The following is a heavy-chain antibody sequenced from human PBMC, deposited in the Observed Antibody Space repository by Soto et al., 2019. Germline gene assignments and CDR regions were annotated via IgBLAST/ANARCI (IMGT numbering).Heavy chain of an antibody. J-gene: IGHJ4*02. CDR1: GFTFSSYA. V-gene: IGHV3-23*01. Sequence: EVQLLESGGGLVQPGGYLRLSCAASGFTFSSYAMTWVRQAPGKGLEWVSTISGSGGSTYYADSVKGRFTISRDNSKDTLYLQMNSLRAEDTAVYYCAKDRAKWELLEDYWGQGTLVTVSS. CDR2: ISGSGGST. D-gene: IGHD1-26*01. CDR3: AKDRAKWELLEDY.